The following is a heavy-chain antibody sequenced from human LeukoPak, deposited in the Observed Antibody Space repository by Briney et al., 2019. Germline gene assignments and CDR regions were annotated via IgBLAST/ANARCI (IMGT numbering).Heavy chain of an antibody. D-gene: IGHD6-19*01. CDR1: GFTFSSYG. Sequence: PGGSLRLSCAASGFTFSSYGMHWVRQAPGKGLEWVALIWYDGSNKYYADSVKGRFTISRDKSKNTLYLQMNSLRAEDTAVYYCARDPYSSGSNWFDPWGQGTLVTVSS. J-gene: IGHJ5*02. V-gene: IGHV3-33*01. CDR3: ARDPYSSGSNWFDP. CDR2: IWYDGSNK.